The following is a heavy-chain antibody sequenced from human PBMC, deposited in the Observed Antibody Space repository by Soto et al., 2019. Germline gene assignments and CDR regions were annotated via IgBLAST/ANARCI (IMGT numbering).Heavy chain of an antibody. CDR2: IYYSGST. V-gene: IGHV4-39*01. CDR3: ARHQLRFLEWLLDAFDI. D-gene: IGHD3-3*01. Sequence: QLQLQESGPGLVKPSETLSLTCTVSGGSISSSSYYWGWIRQPPGKGLEWIGSIYYSGSTYYNPSLKSRVTISVDTSKNQFSLKLSSVTAADTAVYYCARHQLRFLEWLLDAFDIWGQGTMVTVSS. CDR1: GGSISSSSYY. J-gene: IGHJ3*02.